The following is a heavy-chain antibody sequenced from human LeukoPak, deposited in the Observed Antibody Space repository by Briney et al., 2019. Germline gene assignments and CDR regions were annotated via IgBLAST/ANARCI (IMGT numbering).Heavy chain of an antibody. D-gene: IGHD6-19*01. CDR1: GFTFSSYS. Sequence: GGSLRLSCAASGFTFSSYSMNWVRQAPGKGLEWVSSISSSSSYIYYADSVKGRFTISRDNAKNSLYLQMNSLRAEDTAVYYCARESGWYPVGYYMDVWGKGTTVTVSS. V-gene: IGHV3-21*01. CDR3: ARESGWYPVGYYMDV. CDR2: ISSSSSYI. J-gene: IGHJ6*03.